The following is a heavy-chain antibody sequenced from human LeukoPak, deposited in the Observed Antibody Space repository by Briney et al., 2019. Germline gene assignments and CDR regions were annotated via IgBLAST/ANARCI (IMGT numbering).Heavy chain of an antibody. D-gene: IGHD3-10*01. CDR2: IIPILGIA. V-gene: IGHV1-69*02. Sequence: SVKVSCKASGGTFSSYTISWVRQAPGQGLEWMGRIIPILGIANYAQKFQGRVTITADKSTSTAYMELSSLRSEDTAVYYCARGGYGSGSFYYYYGMDVWGQGTTVIVSS. CDR1: GGTFSSYT. J-gene: IGHJ6*02. CDR3: ARGGYGSGSFYYYYGMDV.